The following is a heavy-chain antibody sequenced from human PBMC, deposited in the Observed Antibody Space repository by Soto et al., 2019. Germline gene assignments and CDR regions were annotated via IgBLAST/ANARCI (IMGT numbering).Heavy chain of an antibody. D-gene: IGHD2-15*01. J-gene: IGHJ4*02. CDR3: ARGFHYTDYGRGGAVGD. V-gene: IGHV3-48*02. CDR2: ISSSGSTI. Sequence: EVQLVESGGGLVQPGGSLRLSCAASGFTFNSYSMNWVRQAPGKGLEWISYISSSGSTIYYADSVKGRFSISRDNAKNSMYLQMNSLRDEDTAVYYCARGFHYTDYGRGGAVGDWGQGTLVTVSS. CDR1: GFTFNSYS.